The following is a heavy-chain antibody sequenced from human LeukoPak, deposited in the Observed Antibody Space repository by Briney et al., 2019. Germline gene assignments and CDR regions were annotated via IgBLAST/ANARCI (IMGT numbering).Heavy chain of an antibody. CDR3: ARDLVKEKPSGGFYYYGMDV. J-gene: IGHJ6*02. V-gene: IGHV4-61*01. D-gene: IGHD1-26*01. Sequence: PSETLSLTCTVSGGSISSGSYYWSWIRQPPGKGLEWIGHFYYSGSTNFNPSLKSRVTISGDTSKNQFSLKVISVTAADTAVYYCARDLVKEKPSGGFYYYGMDVWGQGTTVTVSS. CDR1: GGSISSGSYY. CDR2: FYYSGST.